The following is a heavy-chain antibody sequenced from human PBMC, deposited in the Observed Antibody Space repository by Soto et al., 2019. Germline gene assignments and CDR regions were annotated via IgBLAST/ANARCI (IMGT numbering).Heavy chain of an antibody. CDR2: IYHSGST. J-gene: IGHJ4*02. D-gene: IGHD3-22*01. Sequence: QLQLQESGSGLVKPSQTLSLTCAVSGGSISSGGYCWSWIRQPPGKGLEWIGYIYHSGSTYYNPSLKSRVTISVDRSKNQFSLKLSSVTAADTAVYYCARCFIYYYDSSGYYSGYFDHWGQGTPVTVSS. CDR3: ARCFIYYYDSSGYYSGYFDH. CDR1: GGSISSGGYC. V-gene: IGHV4-30-2*01.